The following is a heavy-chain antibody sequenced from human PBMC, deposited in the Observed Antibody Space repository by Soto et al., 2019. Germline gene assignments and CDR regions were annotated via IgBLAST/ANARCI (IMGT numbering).Heavy chain of an antibody. Sequence: SETLSLTCTVSGGSISSYYWSWILQPPGKGLEWIGYIYYSGSTNYNPSLKSRVTISVDTSKNQFSLKLSSVTAADTAVYYCARVPGVWSAGGHFDYWGQGTLVTVSS. CDR2: IYYSGST. D-gene: IGHD3-3*01. CDR1: GGSISSYY. V-gene: IGHV4-59*01. CDR3: ARVPGVWSAGGHFDY. J-gene: IGHJ4*02.